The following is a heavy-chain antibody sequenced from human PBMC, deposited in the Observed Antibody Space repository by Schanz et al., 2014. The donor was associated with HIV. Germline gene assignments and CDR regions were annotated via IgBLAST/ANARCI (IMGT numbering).Heavy chain of an antibody. D-gene: IGHD4-17*01. Sequence: QVQLVESGGGVVQPGTSLRLSCVTSGFRFSSYGMHWVRQAPGKGLEWVAILWFDGSIDYYVDSVKGRFTISRDNSKTPLFLKMNSLSTEDTGIYYCARDNRGDYYLDSWGQGTLVTVSS. V-gene: IGHV3-33*01. CDR1: GFRFSSYG. J-gene: IGHJ1*01. CDR3: ARDNRGDYYLDS. CDR2: LWFDGSID.